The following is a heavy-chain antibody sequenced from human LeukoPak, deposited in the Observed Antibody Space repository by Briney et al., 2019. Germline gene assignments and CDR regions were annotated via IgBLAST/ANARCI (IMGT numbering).Heavy chain of an antibody. CDR2: IWYDGSNK. J-gene: IGHJ4*02. CDR1: GFTFSSYG. CDR3: ARDFGWLSGFDY. D-gene: IGHD3-9*01. Sequence: GGSLRHSCAASGFTFSSYGMHWVRQAPGKGLEWVAVIWYDGSNKYYADSVKGRFTISRDNSKNTLYLQMNSLRGEDMAIYYCARDFGWLSGFDYWGQGTLVSVSS. V-gene: IGHV3-33*01.